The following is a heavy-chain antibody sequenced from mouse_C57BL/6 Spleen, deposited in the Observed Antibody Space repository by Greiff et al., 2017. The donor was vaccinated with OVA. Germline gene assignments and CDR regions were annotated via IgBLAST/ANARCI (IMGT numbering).Heavy chain of an antibody. V-gene: IGHV1-82*01. CDR2: IYPGDGDT. D-gene: IGHD2-5*01. J-gene: IGHJ2*01. CDR1: GYAFSSSW. Sequence: QVQLKESGPELVKPGASVKISCKASGYAFSSSWMNWVKQRPGKGLEWIGRIYPGDGDTNYNGKFKGKATLTADKSSSTAYMQLSSLTSEDSAVYFCARTGYYSNFDYWGQGTTLTVSS. CDR3: ARTGYYSNFDY.